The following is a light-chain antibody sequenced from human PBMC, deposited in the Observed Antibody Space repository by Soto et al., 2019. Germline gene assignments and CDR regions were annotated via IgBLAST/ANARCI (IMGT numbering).Light chain of an antibody. CDR3: AAWDDSLNAVV. CDR2: TNN. J-gene: IGLJ2*01. CDR1: TSNLGGNT. V-gene: IGLV1-44*01. Sequence: QSVLTQPPSVSGTPGHKVSISCSGSTSNLGGNTVNWYQQLPGTAPKLLIYTNNQRPSGVPDRFSGSKSVTSASLAISGLRSEDEADFYCAAWDDSLNAVVFGGGT.